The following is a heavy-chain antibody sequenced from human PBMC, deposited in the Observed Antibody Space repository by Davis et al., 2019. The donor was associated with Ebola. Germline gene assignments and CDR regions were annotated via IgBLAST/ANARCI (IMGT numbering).Heavy chain of an antibody. J-gene: IGHJ6*02. CDR2: IKQDGSEK. CDR1: GFTFSSYW. CDR3: AKDKLASYYYYGMDV. D-gene: IGHD1-7*01. V-gene: IGHV3-7*01. Sequence: GESLKISCAASGFTFSSYWMSWVRQAPGKGLEWVANIKQDGSEKYYVDSVKGRFTISRDNSKNTLYLQMNSLRAEDTAVYYCAKDKLASYYYYGMDVWGQGTTVTVSS.